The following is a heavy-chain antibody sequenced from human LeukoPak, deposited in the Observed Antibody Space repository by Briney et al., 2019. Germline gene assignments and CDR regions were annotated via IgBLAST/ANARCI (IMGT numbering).Heavy chain of an antibody. CDR3: ASTGYCSSTSCPRTGRY. D-gene: IGHD2-2*01. CDR1: GGSFSGYY. V-gene: IGHV4-34*01. J-gene: IGHJ4*02. CDR2: INHSGST. Sequence: SETLSLTCAVYGGSFSGYYWSWIRQPPGKGLEWIGEINHSGSTNYNPSLKSRVTISVDTSKNQFSLKLSSVTAADTAVYYCASTGYCSSTSCPRTGRYWGQGTLVTVSS.